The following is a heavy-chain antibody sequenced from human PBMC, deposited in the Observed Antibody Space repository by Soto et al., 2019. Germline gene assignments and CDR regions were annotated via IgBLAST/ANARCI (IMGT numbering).Heavy chain of an antibody. V-gene: IGHV3-48*02. Sequence: EVQLVESGGGLVQPGGSLRLSCAASGFTFSSYSMNWVRQAPGKGLEWVSYISSSSSTIYYADSVKGRFTISRDNAKNSLDRQRYSLRDEDTAVYYCARPEYSSSSYGMDVWGQGTTVTVSS. J-gene: IGHJ6*02. CDR3: ARPEYSSSSYGMDV. CDR1: GFTFSSYS. CDR2: ISSSSSTI. D-gene: IGHD6-6*01.